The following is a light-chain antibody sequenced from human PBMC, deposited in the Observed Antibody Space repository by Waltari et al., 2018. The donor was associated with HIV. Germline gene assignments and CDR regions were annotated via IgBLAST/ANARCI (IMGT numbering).Light chain of an antibody. CDR3: HQYGALPRT. Sequence: EIVLTQSPGTLSRSPGDRATLSCRASQSVTSSHLAWYQQRPGQAPRLLIYGASSRANGIPNRFSGSGSGTEFTLTISRLEPEDFAEYYCHQYGALPRTFGQGTKLEIK. CDR1: QSVTSSH. CDR2: GAS. J-gene: IGKJ2*01. V-gene: IGKV3-20*01.